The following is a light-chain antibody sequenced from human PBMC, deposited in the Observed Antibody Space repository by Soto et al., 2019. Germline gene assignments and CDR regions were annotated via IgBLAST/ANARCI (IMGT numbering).Light chain of an antibody. CDR3: AAWDDSLSGPWV. J-gene: IGLJ3*02. V-gene: IGLV1-47*01. CDR1: SSNIGSSY. CDR2: RNN. Sequence: QSVLTQPPSASGTPGQRVTISCSGSSSNIGSSYVYWYRQLPGTAPKLLIYRNNQRPSGVPDRFSGSKSGTSASLAIGGLRSEDEADYYCAAWDDSLSGPWVFGGGTKLTVL.